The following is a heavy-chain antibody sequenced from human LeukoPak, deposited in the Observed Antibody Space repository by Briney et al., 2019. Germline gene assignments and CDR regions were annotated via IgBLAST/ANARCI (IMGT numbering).Heavy chain of an antibody. J-gene: IGHJ4*02. CDR1: GFTFSSYA. V-gene: IGHV3-48*01. Sequence: PGGSLRLSCAASGFTFSSYAMSWVRQAPGKGLEWVSYISSSSSTIYYADSVKGRFTISRDNSKNTLYLQMNSLRAEDTAVYYCAREQGGFNDYWGQGTLVTVSS. D-gene: IGHD1-26*01. CDR2: ISSSSSTI. CDR3: AREQGGFNDY.